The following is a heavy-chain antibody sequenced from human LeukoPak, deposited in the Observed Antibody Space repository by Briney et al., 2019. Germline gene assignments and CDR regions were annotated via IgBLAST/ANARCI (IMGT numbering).Heavy chain of an antibody. Sequence: ASVKVSCKASGYTFTGYYMHWVRQAPGQGLEWMGWINPNSGGTNYAQKFQGRVTMTRDTSISTAYMELSRLRSDDTAVYYCARVVTMVRSPGFDPWGQGTLVTVSS. V-gene: IGHV1-2*02. CDR3: ARVVTMVRSPGFDP. CDR1: GYTFTGYY. J-gene: IGHJ5*02. D-gene: IGHD3-10*01. CDR2: INPNSGGT.